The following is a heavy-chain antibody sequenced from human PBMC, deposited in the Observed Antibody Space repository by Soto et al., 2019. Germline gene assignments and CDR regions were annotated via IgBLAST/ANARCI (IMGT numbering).Heavy chain of an antibody. Sequence: GGSLRLSCAASGFIFENFGMSWVRQAPGKGLEWISSISGSGFKKYYADSVKGRFTISRDNSKSTVYLQMNSLRAEDTAVYYCAKDSRGSCYSCYYYYGMDVWGQGTTVTVSS. V-gene: IGHV3-23*01. J-gene: IGHJ6*02. CDR1: GFIFENFG. CDR2: ISGSGFKK. CDR3: AKDSRGSCYSCYYYYGMDV. D-gene: IGHD2-15*01.